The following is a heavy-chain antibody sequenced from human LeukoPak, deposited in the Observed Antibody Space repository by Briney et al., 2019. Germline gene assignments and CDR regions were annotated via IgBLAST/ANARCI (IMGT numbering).Heavy chain of an antibody. Sequence: SETPSLTCTVSGASISSYYWSWIRQPPGKGLEWIGYIYYSGSTNYNPSLKSRVTISVDTSKNQFSLKLSSVTAADTAMYYCARDHSSGWYRGAFDIWGQGTRLTVSS. V-gene: IGHV4-59*01. CDR2: IYYSGST. CDR1: GASISSYY. J-gene: IGHJ3*02. CDR3: ARDHSSGWYRGAFDI. D-gene: IGHD6-19*01.